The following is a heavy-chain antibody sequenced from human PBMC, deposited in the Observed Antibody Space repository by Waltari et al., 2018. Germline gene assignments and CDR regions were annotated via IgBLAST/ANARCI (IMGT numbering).Heavy chain of an antibody. CDR1: RASVSSNSVA. Sequence: QVQLQQSGTGLVKPSQTLSLTCAISRASVSSNSVAWNWIRRSPSRGLEWLGRAYYSAGWYGDYVISVNTRITISPDTSNNQFSLQLSSVTPEDTAVYYCARSGGSYYYFDDWGLGPLVSVSS. CDR2: AYYSAGWYG. D-gene: IGHD1-26*01. J-gene: IGHJ4*02. V-gene: IGHV6-1*01. CDR3: ARSGGSYYYFDD.